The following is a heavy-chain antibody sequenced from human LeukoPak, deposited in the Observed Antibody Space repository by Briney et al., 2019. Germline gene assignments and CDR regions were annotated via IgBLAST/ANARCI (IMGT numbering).Heavy chain of an antibody. CDR2: MNPNSGNT. V-gene: IGHV1-8*01. CDR3: ARGSGSTSFYYYYGMDV. J-gene: IGHJ6*02. Sequence: ASVKVSCTASGYTFTSYDINWVRQATGHGLEWMGWMNPNSGNTGYAQKLQGRVTMTRNTSISTAYMELSSLRSEDTAVYYCARGSGSTSFYYYYGMDVWGQGTTVTVSS. CDR1: GYTFTSYD. D-gene: IGHD2-2*01.